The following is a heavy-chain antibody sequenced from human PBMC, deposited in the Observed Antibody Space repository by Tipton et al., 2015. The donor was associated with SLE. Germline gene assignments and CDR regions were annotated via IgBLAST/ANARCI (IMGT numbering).Heavy chain of an antibody. D-gene: IGHD3-22*01. CDR3: ARGSGYDSSGPWYFDL. V-gene: IGHV5-51*03. Sequence: VQLVQSGAEVKKPGESLKISCKGSGYSFTSYWIGWVRQMPGKGLEWMGIIYPGDSDTRYSPSFQGQVTIPADKSISTAYPQWRSLKASDTAVYYCARGSGYDSSGPWYFDLWGRGTLVTVTS. J-gene: IGHJ2*01. CDR2: IYPGDSDT. CDR1: GYSFTSYW.